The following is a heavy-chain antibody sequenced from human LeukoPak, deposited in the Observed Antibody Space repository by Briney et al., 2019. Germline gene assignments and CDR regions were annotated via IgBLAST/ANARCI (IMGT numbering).Heavy chain of an antibody. Sequence: SETLSLTCTVSGGSISSYYWSWIRQPPGKGLEWIGYIYYSGSTNYNPSLKSRVTISVDTSKNQFSLKLSSVTAADTAVYYCARFDSSWGEFDYWGQGTLVTVSS. CDR1: GGSISSYY. V-gene: IGHV4-59*12. J-gene: IGHJ4*02. CDR3: ARFDSSWGEFDY. CDR2: IYYSGST. D-gene: IGHD6-13*01.